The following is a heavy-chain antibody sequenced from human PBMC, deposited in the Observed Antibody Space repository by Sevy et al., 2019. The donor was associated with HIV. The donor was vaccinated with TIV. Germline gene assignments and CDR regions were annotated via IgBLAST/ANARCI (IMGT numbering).Heavy chain of an antibody. CDR3: AKAFTSGWNLDFDY. J-gene: IGHJ4*02. Sequence: GGSLRLSCAASGFTFSNYAMNWVRQAPGKGLEWVSSVTGSGGNIYYGDSAKGRFTISRDNSKNTLYLQMNSLRAEDTAVYYCAKAFTSGWNLDFDYWGQGTLVTVSS. D-gene: IGHD6-19*01. CDR1: GFTFSNYA. CDR2: VTGSGGNI. V-gene: IGHV3-23*01.